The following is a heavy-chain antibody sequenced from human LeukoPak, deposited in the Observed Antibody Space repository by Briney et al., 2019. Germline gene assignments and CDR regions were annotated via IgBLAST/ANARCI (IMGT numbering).Heavy chain of an antibody. CDR3: TRVNLRGSQYNWFDP. CDR1: GGTLRSHI. CDR2: ITPIIDSA. J-gene: IGHJ5*02. V-gene: IGHV1-69*08. Sequence: SVKVSCKASGGTLRSHIFSWVRQAPGQGLEWMGRITPIIDSAKYAQNFQDRVTITADTSTATIYMELSSLAFEDTAVYFCTRVNLRGSQYNWFDPWGQGTLVTVSS. D-gene: IGHD1-26*01.